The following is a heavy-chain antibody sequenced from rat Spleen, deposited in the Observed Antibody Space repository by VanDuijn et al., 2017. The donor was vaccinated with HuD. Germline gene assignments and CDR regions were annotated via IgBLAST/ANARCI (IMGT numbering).Heavy chain of an antibody. CDR2: ISSSSGTI. CDR1: GFTFSHYD. Sequence: EVQLVESGGGLVQPGRSLKLSCAASGFTFSHYDMAWVRQAPAKGLEWVAYISSSSGTIYYAATVKGRFTISRDNAKNTLYLQLSSLRSEDTALYYCARRYSGAFDYWGQGVMVTVSS. J-gene: IGHJ2*01. V-gene: IGHV5-34*01. CDR3: ARRYSGAFDY. D-gene: IGHD1-1*01.